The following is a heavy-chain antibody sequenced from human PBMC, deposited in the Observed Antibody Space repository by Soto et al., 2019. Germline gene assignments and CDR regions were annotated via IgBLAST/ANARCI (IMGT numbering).Heavy chain of an antibody. CDR2: IYYSGST. V-gene: IGHV4-59*12. J-gene: IGHJ3*02. CDR3: ARELAVAGTGAFDI. CDR1: GGSISSYY. D-gene: IGHD6-19*01. Sequence: SETLSLTCTVSGGSISSYYWSWIRQPPGKGLEWIGYIYYSGSTNYNPSLKSRVTISVDTSKNQFSLKLSSVTAADTAVYYCARELAVAGTGAFDIWGQGTMVT.